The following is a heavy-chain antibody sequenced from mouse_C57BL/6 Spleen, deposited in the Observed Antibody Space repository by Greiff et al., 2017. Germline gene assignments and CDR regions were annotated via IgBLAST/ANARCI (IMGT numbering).Heavy chain of an antibody. D-gene: IGHD4-1*01. CDR3: AREGLGYAMDY. J-gene: IGHJ4*01. CDR2: IHPNSGST. Sequence: QVQLQQPGAELVKPGASVKLSCKASGYTFTSYWMHWVKQRPGQGLEWIGMIHPNSGSTNYNEKFKSKATLTVDKSSSTAYMHLSSLTSEDSAVYYCAREGLGYAMDYWGQGTSVTVSS. V-gene: IGHV1-64*01. CDR1: GYTFTSYW.